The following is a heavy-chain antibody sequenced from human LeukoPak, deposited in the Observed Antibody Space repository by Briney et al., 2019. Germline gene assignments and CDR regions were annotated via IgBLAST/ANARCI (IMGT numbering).Heavy chain of an antibody. CDR2: IIPIFGTA. V-gene: IGHV1-69*13. D-gene: IGHD2-21*02. J-gene: IGHJ5*02. CDR3: ARDVSWGNCGDDCYTYNWFDP. CDR1: GGTFSSYA. Sequence: SVKVSCKASGGTFSSYAISWVRQAPGQGLEWMGGIIPIFGTANYAQKFQGRVTITADESTSTAYMELSSLRSEDTAMYYCARDVSWGNCGDDCYTYNWFDPWGQGTLVTVSS.